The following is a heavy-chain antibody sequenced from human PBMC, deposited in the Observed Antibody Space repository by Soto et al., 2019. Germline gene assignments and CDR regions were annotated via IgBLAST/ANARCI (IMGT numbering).Heavy chain of an antibody. D-gene: IGHD3-16*01. CDR1: GGTFSRYA. CDR2: IIPIFGTA. V-gene: IGHV1-69*06. J-gene: IGHJ4*02. Sequence: QVQLVQSGAEVKKPGSSVNVSCKASGGTFSRYAISWVRQAPGQGLEWMGGIIPIFGTANYAQKFQGRVTITADKSTRTAYMELSSMRSEETSVYSCARSGGEVVTLDYWGQGTLVTVS. CDR3: ARSGGEVVTLDY.